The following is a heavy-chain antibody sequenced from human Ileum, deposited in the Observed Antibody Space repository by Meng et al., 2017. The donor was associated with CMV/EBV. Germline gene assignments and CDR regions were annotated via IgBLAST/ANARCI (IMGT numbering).Heavy chain of an antibody. Sequence: VQLQGSGPDLVKPSETLSLPCPVSGGSISGYYWSWIRQPATKGLEWIGRVYSSGSTDYNPSLQSRVTMSVDTSKNQFSLKLSSVTAADTAVYYCARGSSSWAFDYWGQGTLVTVSS. CDR2: VYSSGST. CDR3: ARGSSSWAFDY. V-gene: IGHV4-4*07. J-gene: IGHJ4*02. CDR1: GGSISGYY. D-gene: IGHD2-2*01.